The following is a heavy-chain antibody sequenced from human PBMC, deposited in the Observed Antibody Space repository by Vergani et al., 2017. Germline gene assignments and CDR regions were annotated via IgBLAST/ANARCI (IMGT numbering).Heavy chain of an antibody. D-gene: IGHD6-19*01. J-gene: IGHJ5*02. CDR1: GFTFSSYA. CDR3: ARDQSLSSGWSMYNWFDP. V-gene: IGHV4-4*08. Sequence: VQLLESGGGLVQPGGSLRLSCAASGFTFSSYAMSWVRQAPGKGLEWIGRVYTSGSTNYNPSLKSRVTISVDTSKNQFSLKLSSVTAADTAVYYCARDQSLSSGWSMYNWFDPWGQGTLVTVSS. CDR2: VYTSGST.